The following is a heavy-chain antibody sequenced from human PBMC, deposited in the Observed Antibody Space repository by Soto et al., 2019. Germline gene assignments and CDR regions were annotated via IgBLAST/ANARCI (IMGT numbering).Heavy chain of an antibody. CDR3: ASAVGGSPTIFSLEY. CDR2: ISYDGSNK. J-gene: IGHJ4*02. V-gene: IGHV3-30-3*01. Sequence: GGSLRLSCVASGFTFSSYAMHWVRQAPGKGLEWVTVISYDGSNKYYADSVKGRFTISRDNSKNTLYLQMNSLRAEDTAVYYCASAVGGSPTIFSLEYWGQGTLVTVSS. CDR1: GFTFSSYA. D-gene: IGHD1-26*01.